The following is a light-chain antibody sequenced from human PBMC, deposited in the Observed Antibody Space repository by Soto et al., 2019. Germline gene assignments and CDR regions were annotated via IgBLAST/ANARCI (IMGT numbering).Light chain of an antibody. CDR2: SNS. V-gene: IGLV1-44*01. Sequence: QSVLTQPPSASGTPGQRVVMSCSGSYSNVGSNTVNWYQQLPGTAPQLVIYSNSHRPSGVPDRFSGSKSDTSASLAISGLQSEDEADYFCSSWDDGLNGYVFGTGTKLTVL. CDR3: SSWDDGLNGYV. CDR1: YSNVGSNT. J-gene: IGLJ1*01.